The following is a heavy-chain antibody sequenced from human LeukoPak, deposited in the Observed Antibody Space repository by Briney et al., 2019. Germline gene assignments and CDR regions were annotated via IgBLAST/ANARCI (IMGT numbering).Heavy chain of an antibody. V-gene: IGHV1-46*01. Sequence: ASVKVSCKASGYTFTSYYMHWVRQAPGQGLEWMGIINPSGGSTSYAQKFQGRVTMTRDMSTSTVYMELSSLRSEDTAVYYCVRGHTYPWDGSGWYGGYYFDYWGQGTLVTVSS. CDR3: VRGHTYPWDGSGWYGGYYFDY. CDR1: GYTFTSYY. CDR2: INPSGGST. D-gene: IGHD6-19*01. J-gene: IGHJ4*02.